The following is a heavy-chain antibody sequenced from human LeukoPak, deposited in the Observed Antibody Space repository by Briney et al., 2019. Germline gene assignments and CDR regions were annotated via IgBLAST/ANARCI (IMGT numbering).Heavy chain of an antibody. CDR3: AKEFAAVAGYYFDY. J-gene: IGHJ4*02. CDR1: GFTFSSYA. CDR2: ISSDGSNK. V-gene: IGHV3-30-3*01. D-gene: IGHD6-19*01. Sequence: GGSLRLSCAASGFTFSSYAMHWVRQAPGKGLEWVAFISSDGSNKYYADSVKGRFTISRDNSKNTLYLQMNSLRAEDTAVYYCAKEFAAVAGYYFDYWGQGTLVTVSS.